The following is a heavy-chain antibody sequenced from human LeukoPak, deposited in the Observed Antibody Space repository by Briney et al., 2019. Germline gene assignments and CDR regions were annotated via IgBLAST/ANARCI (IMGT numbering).Heavy chain of an antibody. V-gene: IGHV4-31*03. CDR2: IYYSGST. Sequence: SQTLSLTCTVSGGSISSGGYYWSWIRQHPGKGLEWIGYIYYSGSTYYNPSLKSRVTISEDTSKNQFSLKLSSVTAADTAVYYCAVVPAATNYYYYGMDVWGKGTTVTVSS. D-gene: IGHD2-2*01. CDR1: GGSISSGGYY. CDR3: AVVPAATNYYYYGMDV. J-gene: IGHJ6*04.